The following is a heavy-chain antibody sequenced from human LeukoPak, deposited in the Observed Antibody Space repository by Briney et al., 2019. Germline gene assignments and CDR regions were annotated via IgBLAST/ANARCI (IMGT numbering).Heavy chain of an antibody. CDR1: GYTFTGYY. D-gene: IGHD3-22*01. V-gene: IGHV1-2*02. J-gene: IGHJ4*02. Sequence: ASVKVSCKASGYTFTGYYMHWLRQAPGQGLEWMGWINPNSGGTNYAEKFQGRVTMTSDTSISTAYMELTRLRADDTAVYYCARGRIGYYLDYWGQGTLVPVSS. CDR2: INPNSGGT. CDR3: ARGRIGYYLDY.